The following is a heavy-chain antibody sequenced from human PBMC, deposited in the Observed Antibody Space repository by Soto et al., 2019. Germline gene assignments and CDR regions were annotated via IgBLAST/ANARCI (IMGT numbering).Heavy chain of an antibody. Sequence: PGGSLRLSCAASGFTVNSNHMSWVRQAPGKGLEWVSVILDSGDTNYAVSVKGRFTISRDNSNNALYLQMNSLRAEDTAIYYCARYCTSSSCQKAKGGMDVWGQGTAVTVSS. J-gene: IGHJ6*02. CDR3: ARYCTSSSCQKAKGGMDV. D-gene: IGHD2-2*01. CDR1: GFTVNSNH. CDR2: ILDSGDT. V-gene: IGHV3-53*01.